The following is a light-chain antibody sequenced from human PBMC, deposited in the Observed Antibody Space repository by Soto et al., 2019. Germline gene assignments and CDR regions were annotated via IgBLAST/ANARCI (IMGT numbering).Light chain of an antibody. V-gene: IGKV3-15*01. CDR1: QNIHTN. CDR3: QQYDKWPPIT. Sequence: IVMSHSPATLCVSPCAGSTVYCGSGQNIHTNLAWYQPKPGQAPRLLFYGASTGATGLPARFSGSGSGTEFTLTINSLQAEDCAVYYCQQYDKWPPITFGQGTRLEIK. CDR2: GAS. J-gene: IGKJ5*01.